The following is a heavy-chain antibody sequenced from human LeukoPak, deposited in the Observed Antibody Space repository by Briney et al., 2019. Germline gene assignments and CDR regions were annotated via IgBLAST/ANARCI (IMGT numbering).Heavy chain of an antibody. CDR2: ISGSGAGT. J-gene: IGHJ4*02. CDR3: AKMVREFYTISYYFDY. Sequence: GGSLRLSCAVSGFTFSSYAMNWVRQAPGKGLEWVSGISGSGAGTYYADSVKGRFTISRDNSKNTLYLQMNSLRAEDTAVYYCAKMVREFYTISYYFDYWGQGALVTVSS. D-gene: IGHD2-8*01. CDR1: GFTFSSYA. V-gene: IGHV3-23*01.